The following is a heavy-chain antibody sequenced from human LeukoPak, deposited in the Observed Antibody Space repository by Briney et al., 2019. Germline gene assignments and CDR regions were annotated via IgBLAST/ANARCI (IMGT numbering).Heavy chain of an antibody. J-gene: IGHJ6*02. CDR3: ARGYYGLDV. CDR2: IKEDRSEK. Sequence: GGSLRLSCAASGFTFSSYAMHWVRQAPGKGLEWVANIKEDRSEKNYVDSVKGRFTISRDNAKNSLYLQMNSLRAEDTAVYYCARGYYGLDVWGQGTTVTVSS. V-gene: IGHV3-7*04. CDR1: GFTFSSYA.